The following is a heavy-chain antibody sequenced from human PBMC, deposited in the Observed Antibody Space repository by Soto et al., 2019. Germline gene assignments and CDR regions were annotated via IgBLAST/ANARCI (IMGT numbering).Heavy chain of an antibody. Sequence: PSETLSLTCAVSGGSISNYYWTWIRQSPGKGLGWIGFIYSSGNTKYNPSLTSRVTISLDTSKSHFSLRLTSVTAADTAVYYCARRHVVVVSATRGDAFECRGQRTTVTVSS. CDR1: GGSISNYY. J-gene: IGHJ3*01. D-gene: IGHD2-15*01. CDR3: ARRHVVVVSATRGDAFEC. CDR2: IYSSGNT. V-gene: IGHV4-59*08.